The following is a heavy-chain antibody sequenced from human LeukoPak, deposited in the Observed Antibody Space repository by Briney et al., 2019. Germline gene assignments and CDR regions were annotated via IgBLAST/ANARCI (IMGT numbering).Heavy chain of an antibody. J-gene: IGHJ6*02. CDR3: ARDPHPTAPDYYYYGMDV. CDR1: GFTFSSYG. CDR2: IWYDGSNK. D-gene: IGHD2-2*01. Sequence: GGSLRLPCAASGFTFSSYGMHWVRQAPGKGLEWVAVIWYDGSNKYYADSVKGRFTISRDNSKNTLYLQMNSLRAEDTAVYYCARDPHPTAPDYYYYGMDVWGQGTTVTVSS. V-gene: IGHV3-33*01.